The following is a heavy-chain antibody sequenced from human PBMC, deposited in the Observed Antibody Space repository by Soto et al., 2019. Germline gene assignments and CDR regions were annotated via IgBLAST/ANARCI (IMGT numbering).Heavy chain of an antibody. D-gene: IGHD3-3*02. V-gene: IGHV3-72*01. Sequence: PWGSLRLSCAASGFTFGDHYMDCVRQDPGKGLEWVGRIRNKANSYTTDYAASVQGRFTISRDDSKNSLYLQMNSLKTEDTAMYYCASGTFSLPWGQGTLVTVSS. CDR1: GFTFGDHY. CDR2: IRNKANSYTT. J-gene: IGHJ5*02. CDR3: ASGTFSLP.